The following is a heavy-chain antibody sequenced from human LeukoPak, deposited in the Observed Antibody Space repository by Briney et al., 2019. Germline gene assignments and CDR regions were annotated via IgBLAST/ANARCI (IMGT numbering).Heavy chain of an antibody. CDR1: GGSINNCY. CDR3: VREAVAGGSGSNYYYYGVDV. J-gene: IGHJ6*02. V-gene: IGHV4-59*01. CDR2: ISYSGST. D-gene: IGHD3-10*01. Sequence: SETLSLTCTVSGGSINNCYWSWMRQPPGKGLEWIGYISYSGSTNYNPSLKSRVTISVDTSKNHFSLKLSSVTAADTAVYYCVREAVAGGSGSNYYYYGVDVWGQGTTVTVSS.